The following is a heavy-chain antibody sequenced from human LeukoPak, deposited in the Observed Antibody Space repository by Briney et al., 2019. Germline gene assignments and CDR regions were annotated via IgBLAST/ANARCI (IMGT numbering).Heavy chain of an antibody. V-gene: IGHV3-21*01. CDR3: ARAYPPLRTAAAGDQ. CDR2: ISYGGSSI. J-gene: IGHJ4*02. Sequence: GPLRLSCTASGFTFSDCDMSWVRQAPGKGLEWVSSISYGGSSIYYADSVKGRFTISRDNAKNSLYLQMDSLRAGDTAVYYCARAYPPLRTAAAGDQWGQGTLVTVSS. D-gene: IGHD6-13*01. CDR1: GFTFSDCD.